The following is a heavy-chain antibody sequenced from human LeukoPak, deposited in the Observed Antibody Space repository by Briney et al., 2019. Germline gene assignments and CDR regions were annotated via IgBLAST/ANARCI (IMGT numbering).Heavy chain of an antibody. Sequence: SETLSLTCTVSGGSISSSIYYWGWFRQPPGKGLEWIGSIYYNVATYYNSSLKSRVTISVDTSKNHLSLKLSSVTAADTAVYYCTRVRDGYNRNWAYWGQGTLVTVSS. CDR1: GGSISSSIYY. D-gene: IGHD5-24*01. J-gene: IGHJ4*02. CDR3: TRVRDGYNRNWAY. V-gene: IGHV4-39*02. CDR2: IYYNVAT.